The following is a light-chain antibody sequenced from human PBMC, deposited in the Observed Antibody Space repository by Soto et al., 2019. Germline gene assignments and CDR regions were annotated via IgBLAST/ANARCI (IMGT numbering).Light chain of an antibody. V-gene: IGLV1-40*01. CDR1: SSNIGAGYD. CDR3: QSYDSSLTGCV. J-gene: IGLJ3*02. Sequence: QSVLTQPPSVSGAPGQRVTISCTGSSSNIGAGYDVHWYQQLPGTAPKLLIYGNNNRPAGVPDRFSGSKSGTSASLAITGLQAEDEADYYCQSYDSSLTGCVFGGGTKVTVL. CDR2: GNN.